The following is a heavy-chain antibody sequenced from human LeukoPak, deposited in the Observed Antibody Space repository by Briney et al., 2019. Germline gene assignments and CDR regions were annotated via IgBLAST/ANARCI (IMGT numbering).Heavy chain of an antibody. CDR3: EKDRCDRTTCPEV. Sequence: GGSLRLSCTASGFTFSTYAMSWVRQAPGEGLEWVSGISGSGGSTYYTDSVKGRFTISRDNSKNTLHLQMSSLRAEDTALYYCEKDRCDRTTCPEVWGQGTLVTVSS. CDR2: ISGSGGST. V-gene: IGHV3-23*01. CDR1: GFTFSTYA. J-gene: IGHJ4*02. D-gene: IGHD2-2*01.